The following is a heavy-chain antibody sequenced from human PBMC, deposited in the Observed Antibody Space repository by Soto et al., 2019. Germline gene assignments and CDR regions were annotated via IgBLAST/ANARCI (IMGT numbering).Heavy chain of an antibody. V-gene: IGHV5-51*01. Sequence: GESLKIACRTYGYKFTSYWFAWVRQMPGKGLGRMRIIFPGDSDTRCSLSFQGQVTISADRSTSTVFLQWASLNASDTAVYFCARKDKSGYFNWFDPWGQGTLVTVSS. CDR3: ARKDKSGYFNWFDP. D-gene: IGHD3-22*01. CDR1: GYKFTSYW. J-gene: IGHJ5*02. CDR2: IFPGDSDT.